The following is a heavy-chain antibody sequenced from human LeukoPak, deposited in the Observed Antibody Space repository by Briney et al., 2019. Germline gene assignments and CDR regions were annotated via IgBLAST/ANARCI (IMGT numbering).Heavy chain of an antibody. V-gene: IGHV1-2*06. Sequence: ASVKVSCKASGYTFTGYYMHWVRQAPGQGLEWMGRINPNSGGTNYAQKFQGRVTMTRDTAISTDYMELSRLRSDDTAVYYCARDYYDSSGYWVDDYWGQGTLVTVSS. D-gene: IGHD3-22*01. J-gene: IGHJ4*02. CDR3: ARDYYDSSGYWVDDY. CDR2: INPNSGGT. CDR1: GYTFTGYY.